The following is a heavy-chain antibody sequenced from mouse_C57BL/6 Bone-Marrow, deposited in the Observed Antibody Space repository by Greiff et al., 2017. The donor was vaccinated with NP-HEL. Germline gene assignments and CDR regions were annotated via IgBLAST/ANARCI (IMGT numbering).Heavy chain of an antibody. CDR3: ARIADGSTLYYFDY. CDR2: IWWDDDK. D-gene: IGHD1-1*01. CDR1: GFSLSTFGMG. V-gene: IGHV8-8*01. Sequence: QVTLKVSGPGILQPSATLSLTCSFSGFSLSTFGMGVGWIRQPSGKGLEWLAHIWWDDDKYYNPALKSRLTTSKDTSKNQVFLKIAKVDTADTATYDCARIADGSTLYYFDYWGKGTTLTVSS. J-gene: IGHJ2*01.